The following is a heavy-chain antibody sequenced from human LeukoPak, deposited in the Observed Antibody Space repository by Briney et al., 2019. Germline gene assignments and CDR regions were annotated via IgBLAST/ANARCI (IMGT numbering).Heavy chain of an antibody. Sequence: SETLSLTCAVYGGSFSGYYWSWIRQPPGKGLEWIGEINHSGSTNYNPSLKSRVTISVDTSKNQFSLKLSSVTAADTAVYYCARELGSDYGGYSPWGQGTLVTVSS. V-gene: IGHV4-34*01. D-gene: IGHD4-23*01. CDR3: ARELGSDYGGYSP. J-gene: IGHJ5*02. CDR2: INHSGST. CDR1: GGSFSGYY.